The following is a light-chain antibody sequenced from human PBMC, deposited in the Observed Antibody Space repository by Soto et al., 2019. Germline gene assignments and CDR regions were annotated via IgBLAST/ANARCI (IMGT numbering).Light chain of an antibody. CDR1: SSDVGGYDY. CDR3: CSYAGSYTFYV. V-gene: IGLV2-11*01. Sequence: QSALTQPRSVSGSPGQSVTISCTGTSSDVGGYDYVSWYQQHPGKAPKLMIFDVNQRPSGVPDRFSGSKSGNTASLTISGLQAEDDADYYCCSYAGSYTFYVFGVGTQLTVI. CDR2: DVN. J-gene: IGLJ7*01.